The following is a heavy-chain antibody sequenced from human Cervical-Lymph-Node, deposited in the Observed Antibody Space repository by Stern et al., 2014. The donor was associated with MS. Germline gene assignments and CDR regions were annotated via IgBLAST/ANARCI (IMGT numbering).Heavy chain of an antibody. D-gene: IGHD2-21*02. CDR1: GGTFSDYA. CDR3: ARGAYCGGDCYWGWFDS. J-gene: IGHJ5*01. V-gene: IGHV1-69*01. CDR2: IITIFGST. Sequence: MKLVESGAEVTKPGSSVKVSCKASGGTFSDYAISWVRQAPGQGLEWMGGIITIFGSTDYAQNFQGRVTITADESTTTAYMDLSSLRSEDTAVYYCARGAYCGGDCYWGWFDSWGQGTLVTVSS.